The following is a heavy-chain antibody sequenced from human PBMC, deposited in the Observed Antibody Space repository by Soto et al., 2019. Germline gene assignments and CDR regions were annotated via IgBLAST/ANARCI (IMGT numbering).Heavy chain of an antibody. D-gene: IGHD2-15*01. CDR2: IYYSGST. CDR1: GGSISVYY. Sequence: PSETLSLTCTVSGGSISVYYWSWIRQPPGKGLEWIGYIYYSGSTYYNPSLKSRVTISVDTSKNQFSLKLSSVTAADTAVYYCAREGRLSSVSPYYFDYWGQGTLVTVSS. CDR3: AREGRLSSVSPYYFDY. J-gene: IGHJ4*02. V-gene: IGHV4-59*12.